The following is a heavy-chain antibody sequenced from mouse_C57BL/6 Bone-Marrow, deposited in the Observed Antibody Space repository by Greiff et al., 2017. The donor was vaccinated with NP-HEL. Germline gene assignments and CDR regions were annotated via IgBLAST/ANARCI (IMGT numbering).Heavy chain of an antibody. Sequence: QVQLQQPGAELVKPGASVKMSCKASGYTFASYWITWVKQRPGQGLEWIGDIYPGSGSTNYNEKFKSKATLTVDTSSSTAYMQLSSLTSEDSAVYYCARDYSNYEWYFDVWGTGTTVTVSS. D-gene: IGHD2-5*01. CDR2: IYPGSGST. J-gene: IGHJ1*03. CDR3: ARDYSNYEWYFDV. CDR1: GYTFASYW. V-gene: IGHV1-55*01.